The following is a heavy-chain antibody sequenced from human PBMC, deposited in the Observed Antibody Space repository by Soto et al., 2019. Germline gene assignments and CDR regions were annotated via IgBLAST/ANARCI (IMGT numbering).Heavy chain of an antibody. D-gene: IGHD2-21*02. CDR3: ATYPFGGGYSDWFDP. CDR1: GFSFSRST. J-gene: IGHJ5*02. CDR2: ISGSSRDI. V-gene: IGHV3-21*04. Sequence: EVRLVESGGGLVKPGGSLRLSCAASGFSFSRSTMNWVRQAPGKGLEWVSSISGSSRDIYYADSVKGRFTVSRNNAKNSLYLQINSRRAEDTALYYCATYPFGGGYSDWFDPWGPGTLVTVSS.